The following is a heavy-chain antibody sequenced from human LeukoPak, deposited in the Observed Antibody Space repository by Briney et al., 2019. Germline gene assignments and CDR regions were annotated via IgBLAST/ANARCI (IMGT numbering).Heavy chain of an antibody. CDR2: TYYRPKWYD. CDR1: GDSVSSKTAA. D-gene: IGHD7-27*01. CDR3: AKDQLGPGGLANWFDP. J-gene: IGHJ5*02. Sequence: SQTLSLTCAISGDSVSSKTAAWNWIRQSPSRGLEWLGRTYYRPKWYDDYAISVKGRITINPDTSKNQFSLQLKFVTPEDTAVYYCAKDQLGPGGLANWFDPWGQGTLVTVSS. V-gene: IGHV6-1*01.